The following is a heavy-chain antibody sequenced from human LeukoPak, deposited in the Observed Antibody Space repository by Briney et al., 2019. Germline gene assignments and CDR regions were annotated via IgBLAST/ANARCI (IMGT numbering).Heavy chain of an antibody. CDR1: GGSISNGGYS. D-gene: IGHD3-10*01. CDR3: ARGPYYYGSGGEEEPVNDAFDI. V-gene: IGHV4-30-2*01. Sequence: SQTLSLTCAVSGGSISNGGYSWSWIRQPPGKGLEWIGYIYHSGSTYYNPSLKSRVTISVDRSKNQFSLKLSSVTAADTAVYYCARGPYYYGSGGEEEPVNDAFDIWGQGTMVTVSS. CDR2: IYHSGST. J-gene: IGHJ3*02.